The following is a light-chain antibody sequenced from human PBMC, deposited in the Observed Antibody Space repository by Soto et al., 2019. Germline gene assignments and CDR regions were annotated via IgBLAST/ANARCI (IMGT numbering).Light chain of an antibody. Sequence: QSALTQPASVSGSPGQSITISCTGSSSDVGSYNLVSWYLQHPGKAPKLMIYEVNKRPSGVSNRFSGSKSANTASLTISGLQAEDEADYYCYSYAGSNTAGVSGTGTKVTVL. V-gene: IGLV2-23*02. J-gene: IGLJ1*01. CDR2: EVN. CDR1: SSDVGSYNL. CDR3: YSYAGSNTAGV.